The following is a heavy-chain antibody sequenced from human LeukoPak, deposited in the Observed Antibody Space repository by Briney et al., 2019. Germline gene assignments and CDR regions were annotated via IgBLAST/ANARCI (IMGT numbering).Heavy chain of an antibody. D-gene: IGHD2-2*01. CDR3: ARGVGYCSSTSCSDFDY. CDR1: GYTFTSYD. Sequence: GASVKVSCKASGYTFTSYDINWVRQDTGQGLEWMGWMNPNSGNTGYAQKFQGRVTMTRNTSISTAYMELSSLRSEDTAVYYCARGVGYCSSTSCSDFDYWGQGTLVTVSS. CDR2: MNPNSGNT. J-gene: IGHJ4*02. V-gene: IGHV1-8*01.